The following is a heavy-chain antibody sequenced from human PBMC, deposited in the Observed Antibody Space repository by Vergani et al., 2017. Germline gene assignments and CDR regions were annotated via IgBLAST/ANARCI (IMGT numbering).Heavy chain of an antibody. J-gene: IGHJ3*02. CDR1: GYSFTSYW. CDR2: IYPGDSDT. D-gene: IGHD2-2*01. Sequence: EVQLVQSGAEVKTPGESLKISCKGSGYSFTSYWIGWVRQMPGKGLEWMGIIYPGDSDTRYSPSFQGQVTISADKSISTAYLQWSSLKASDTGMYYCARQRYCSSTSCIDAFDIWGQGTMVTVSS. CDR3: ARQRYCSSTSCIDAFDI. V-gene: IGHV5-51*01.